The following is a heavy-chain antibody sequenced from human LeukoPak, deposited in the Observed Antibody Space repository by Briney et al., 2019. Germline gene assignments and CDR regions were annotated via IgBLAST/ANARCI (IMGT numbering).Heavy chain of an antibody. CDR3: SIGRSAHDYRPDR. CDR2: ISDSGGST. D-gene: IGHD5-12*01. CDR1: GFSFSSYG. J-gene: IGHJ5*02. V-gene: IGHV3-23*01. Sequence: QAGRSLTLSCAVSGFSFSSYGMSWVRQAPAKGLEWVSGISDSGGSTYYADFVKGRFTISRDNSKNTLYLQLNTLRAEDTAVYFCSIGRSAHDYRPDRWGLGALVTVSS.